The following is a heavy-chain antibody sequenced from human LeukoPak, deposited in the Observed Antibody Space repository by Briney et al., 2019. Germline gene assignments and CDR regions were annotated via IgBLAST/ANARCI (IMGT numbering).Heavy chain of an antibody. CDR2: ISAYNGNT. V-gene: IGHV1-18*01. J-gene: IGHJ4*02. D-gene: IGHD3-3*01. CDR3: ARIHPPDFWSGYYADY. Sequence: ASVKVSCKASGYTFTSYGISWVRQAPGQGLEWMGWISAYNGNTNYAQKLQGRVTMTTDTSTSTAYMELRSLRSDDTAVYYCARIHPPDFWSGYYADYWGQGTLVTVSS. CDR1: GYTFTSYG.